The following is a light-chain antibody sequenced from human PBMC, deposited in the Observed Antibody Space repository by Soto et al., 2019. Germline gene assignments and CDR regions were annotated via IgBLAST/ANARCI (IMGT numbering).Light chain of an antibody. J-gene: IGKJ1*01. V-gene: IGKV1-5*03. CDR3: QYYNSYWT. Sequence: RWLAWRQQTPGKAPNLLIYTASRLESGVPSRVSVSASGTDFTLTVSSLPPDDFEAYYRQYYNSYWTVGHGTQVDIK. CDR2: TAS. CDR1: RW.